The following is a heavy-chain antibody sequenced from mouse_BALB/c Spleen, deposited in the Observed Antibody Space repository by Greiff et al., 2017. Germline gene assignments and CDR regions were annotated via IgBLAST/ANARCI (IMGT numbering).Heavy chain of an antibody. CDR3: TRGLRHFAY. V-gene: IGHV6-6*02. CDR2: IRLKSNNYAT. J-gene: IGHJ3*01. Sequence: EVKLMESGGGLVQPGGSMKLSCVASGFTFSNYWMNWVRQSPEKGLEWVAEIRLKSNNYATHYAESVKGRFTISRDDSKSSVYLQMNNLRAEDTGIYYCTRGLRHFAYWGQGTLVTVSA. CDR1: GFTFSNYW. D-gene: IGHD2-4*01.